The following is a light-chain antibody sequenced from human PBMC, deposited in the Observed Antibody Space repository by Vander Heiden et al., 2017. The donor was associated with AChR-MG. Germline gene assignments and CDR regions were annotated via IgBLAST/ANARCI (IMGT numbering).Light chain of an antibody. Sequence: EIVLTQSPATLSLSPGERATLSCRASQSVSSYLAWYQQKPGQAPRLLIYDASNRATGIPARFSGSGSGTDFTLTISSLDPEDFAVYYCQQRSNWPQRFGPETNAGIK. CDR3: QQRSNWPQR. CDR1: QSVSSY. V-gene: IGKV3-11*01. J-gene: IGKJ1*01. CDR2: DAS.